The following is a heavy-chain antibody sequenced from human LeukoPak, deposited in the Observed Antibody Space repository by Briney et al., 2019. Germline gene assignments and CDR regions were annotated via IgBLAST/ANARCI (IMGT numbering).Heavy chain of an antibody. CDR1: GFTFNTYN. D-gene: IGHD4-23*01. Sequence: KTGGSLRLSCAGSGFTFNTYNMNWVRQAPGKGLEWVSSISSSSSYIYYADSVKGRFTISRDNANNSVFLQMNNLRAEDSAIYYCARGARWAYYFDYWGQGSLVTVSS. J-gene: IGHJ4*02. CDR3: ARGARWAYYFDY. CDR2: ISSSSSYI. V-gene: IGHV3-21*04.